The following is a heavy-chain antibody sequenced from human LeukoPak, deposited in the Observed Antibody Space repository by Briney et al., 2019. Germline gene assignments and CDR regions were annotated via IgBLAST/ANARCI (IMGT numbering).Heavy chain of an antibody. J-gene: IGHJ4*02. CDR2: ISYDGSNK. CDR3: AKGSSADY. D-gene: IGHD3-22*01. Sequence: GALRLPCAACGFTFSSYGMHWVRQAPGKGLEWVAVISYDGSNKYYADSVKGRFTISRDNSKHTLYLQMNSLRAEDTAVYYCAKGSSADYWGQGTLVTVSS. V-gene: IGHV3-30*18. CDR1: GFTFSSYG.